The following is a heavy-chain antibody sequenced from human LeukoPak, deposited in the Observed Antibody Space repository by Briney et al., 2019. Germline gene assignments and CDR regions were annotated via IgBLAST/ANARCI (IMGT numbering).Heavy chain of an antibody. CDR2: IWYDGSNK. Sequence: SGVSLRLSCAASGFTFSSYDMHWVRQAPGKGLEWVAVIWYDGSNKYYADYVKGRFTISRDNSKNTLYLQMNSLRAEDTAVYYCARTIVGALDYWGQGTLVTVSS. J-gene: IGHJ4*02. CDR3: ARTIVGALDY. V-gene: IGHV3-33*08. D-gene: IGHD1-26*01. CDR1: GFTFSSYD.